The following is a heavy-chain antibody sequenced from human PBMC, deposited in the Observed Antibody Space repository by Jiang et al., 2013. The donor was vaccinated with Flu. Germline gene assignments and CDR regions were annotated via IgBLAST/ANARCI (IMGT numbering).Heavy chain of an antibody. Sequence: AASGFTFSNYDMHWSARLQARAGVVAVISYDEAKIRRRLREGRFTISRDNSKNTLYVQMNSLTIEDTAVYYCAREVGIWGTYRRRYFDYWGQGTLVTVSS. CDR1: GFTFSNYD. V-gene: IGHV3-30-3*01. CDR2: ISYDEAK. D-gene: IGHD3-16*02. CDR3: AREVGIWGTYRRRYFDY. J-gene: IGHJ4*02.